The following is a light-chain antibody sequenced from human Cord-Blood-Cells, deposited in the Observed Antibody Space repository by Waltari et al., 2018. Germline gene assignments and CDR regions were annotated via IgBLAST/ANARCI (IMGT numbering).Light chain of an antibody. Sequence: QSALTQPASVSGSPGQPIPISCTGTSSDVGSYNLVSWYQQHPGKAPKLMIYEGSKRPSGVSNRFSGSKSGNTASLTISGLQAEDEADYYCCSYAGSSTYVVFGGGTKLTVL. J-gene: IGLJ2*01. CDR3: CSYAGSSTYVV. CDR1: SSDVGSYNL. CDR2: EGS. V-gene: IGLV2-23*01.